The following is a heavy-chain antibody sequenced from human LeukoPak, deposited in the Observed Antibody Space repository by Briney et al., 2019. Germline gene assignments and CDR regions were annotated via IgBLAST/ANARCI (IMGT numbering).Heavy chain of an antibody. D-gene: IGHD1-26*01. V-gene: IGHV4-39*01. Sequence: SETLSLTCTVSGGSISSSSYYWGWIRQPPGKGLEWIGSIYYSGSTYYNPSLKSRVTISVDTSKNQFSLKLSTVTAADTAVYYCARQIFNSGSYHKAAFDIWGQGTMVTVSS. CDR1: GGSISSSSYY. J-gene: IGHJ3*02. CDR2: IYYSGST. CDR3: ARQIFNSGSYHKAAFDI.